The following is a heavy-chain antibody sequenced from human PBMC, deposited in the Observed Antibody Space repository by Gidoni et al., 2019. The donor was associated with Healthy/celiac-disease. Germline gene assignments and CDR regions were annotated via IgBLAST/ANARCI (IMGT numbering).Heavy chain of an antibody. D-gene: IGHD2-8*01. V-gene: IGHV4-34*01. CDR2: INHSGST. CDR1: VGSFRGYY. J-gene: IGHJ4*02. CDR3: ARARYCTNGVCYTGFDY. Sequence: QVQLQQWGAGLLKPSETLSLTCAVYVGSFRGYYWSWIRQPPGKGLEWIGEINHSGSTNYNPSLKSRVTISVDTSKNQFSLKLSSVTAADTAVYYCARARYCTNGVCYTGFDYWGQGTLVTVSS.